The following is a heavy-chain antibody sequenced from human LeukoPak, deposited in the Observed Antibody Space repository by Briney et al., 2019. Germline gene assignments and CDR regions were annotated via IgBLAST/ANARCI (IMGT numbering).Heavy chain of an antibody. CDR3: ARFGDYDFWSGYGDYDSRGFDY. CDR2: ISSSSYI. Sequence: GGSLRLSCAASGFTFSSYSMNWVRQAPGKGLEWVSSISSSSYIYYADSVKGRFTISRDNAKNSLYLQMNSLRAEDTAVYYCARFGDYDFWSGYGDYDSRGFDYWGQGTLVTVSS. V-gene: IGHV3-21*01. J-gene: IGHJ4*02. CDR1: GFTFSSYS. D-gene: IGHD3-3*01.